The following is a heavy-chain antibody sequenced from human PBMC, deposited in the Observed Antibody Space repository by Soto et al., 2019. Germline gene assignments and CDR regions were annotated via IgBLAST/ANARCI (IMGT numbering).Heavy chain of an antibody. CDR1: GFTYSTYT. Sequence: GGSLRLSCAASGFTYSTYTMHWVRQAPGKGLEWVSFIYSGGRTYYADSVKGRFTISRDNAKNSLYLQMNSLRAEDTAVYYCARHPERIAQIGWFDPWGQGTLVTVSS. CDR2: IYSGGRT. J-gene: IGHJ5*02. CDR3: ARHPERIAQIGWFDP. V-gene: IGHV3-66*04. D-gene: IGHD6-13*01.